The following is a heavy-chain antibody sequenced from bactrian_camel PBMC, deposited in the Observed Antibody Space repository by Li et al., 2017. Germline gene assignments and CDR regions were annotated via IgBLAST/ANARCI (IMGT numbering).Heavy chain of an antibody. CDR1: GYNYGSNC. V-gene: IGHV3S40*01. CDR3: VKTATDADVRLYTFGH. Sequence: VQLVESGGGSVQSGGSLRLSCSVSGYNYGSNCIGWFRQGPGKGREGVAALYHGDHGADKPSYTDSVKGRFTISQDNAKNMVYLPMNSLKTEDMAMYYCVKTATDADVRLYTFGHWGQGTQVTVS. D-gene: IGHD1*01. J-gene: IGHJ4*01. CDR2: LYHGDHGADKP.